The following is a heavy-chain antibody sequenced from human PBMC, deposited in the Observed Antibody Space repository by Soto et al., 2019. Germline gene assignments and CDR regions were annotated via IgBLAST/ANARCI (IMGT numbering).Heavy chain of an antibody. D-gene: IGHD3-16*01. CDR1: GFKFRNYA. V-gene: IGHV3-23*01. CDR2: ISATGGGT. Sequence: LRLSCAASGFKFRNYAMSWVRQAPGKGLEWVSLISATGGGTYYADSVKGRFTISRDNSHNTLYLQVHSLTAEDTAVYYCAKDRRAGGNSAFYFDLWGQGAQVTVSS. J-gene: IGHJ4*02. CDR3: AKDRRAGGNSAFYFDL.